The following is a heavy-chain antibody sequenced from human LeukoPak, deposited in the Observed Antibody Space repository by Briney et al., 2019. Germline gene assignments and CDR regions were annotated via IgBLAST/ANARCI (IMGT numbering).Heavy chain of an antibody. J-gene: IGHJ4*02. CDR3: AGDSSGGYTPDY. Sequence: SETLSLTCTVSGASINSGNYYWSWIRQPAGKGLEWIGRIYTSGSTDYNPSLRSRVTISIDASKSQLSLRLSSVTAADTAVYFCAGDSSGGYTPDYWGQGTLVTVSS. V-gene: IGHV4-61*02. D-gene: IGHD3-16*02. CDR2: IYTSGST. CDR1: GASINSGNYY.